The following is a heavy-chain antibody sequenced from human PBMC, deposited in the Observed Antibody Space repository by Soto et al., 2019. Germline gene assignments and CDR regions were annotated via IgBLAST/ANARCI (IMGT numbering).Heavy chain of an antibody. CDR1: GGSFSGYY. Sequence: SETLSLTCAVYGGSFSGYYWSWIRQPPGKGLEWIGEINHSGSTNYNPSLKSRVTISVDTSKNQFSLKLSSVTAADTAVYYCAVDFWSGYPAFAAPDPDQNIWGPGTLITV. CDR3: AVDFWSGYPAFAAPDPDQNI. CDR2: INHSGST. D-gene: IGHD3-3*01. V-gene: IGHV4-34*01. J-gene: IGHJ3*02.